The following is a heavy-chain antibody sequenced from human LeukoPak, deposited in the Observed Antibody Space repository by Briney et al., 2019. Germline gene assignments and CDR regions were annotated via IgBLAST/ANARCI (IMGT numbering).Heavy chain of an antibody. Sequence: AGGSLRLSCAASRFTFSSYEMNWVRQAPGKGLEWVSYISSSGSTIYYADSVKGRFTISRDNAKNSLYLQMNSLRAEDTAVYYCARVGYDIVYYYYGMDVWGKGTTVTVSS. CDR3: ARVGYDIVYYYYGMDV. CDR1: RFTFSSYE. D-gene: IGHD3-9*01. J-gene: IGHJ6*04. CDR2: ISSSGSTI. V-gene: IGHV3-48*03.